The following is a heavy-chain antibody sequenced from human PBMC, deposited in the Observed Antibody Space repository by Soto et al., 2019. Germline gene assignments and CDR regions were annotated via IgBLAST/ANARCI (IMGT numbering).Heavy chain of an antibody. CDR1: GFTFSSYA. D-gene: IGHD2-8*01. CDR3: ERIPLRWSPGYFDY. Sequence: GGSLRLSSAASGFTFSSYAMSWVRQAPGKGLEWVSAISGSGGSTYYADSVKGRFTISRDNSKNTLYLQMNSLRAEDTAVYYCERIPLRWSPGYFDYWGQGTLVNVSS. CDR2: ISGSGGST. V-gene: IGHV3-23*01. J-gene: IGHJ4*02.